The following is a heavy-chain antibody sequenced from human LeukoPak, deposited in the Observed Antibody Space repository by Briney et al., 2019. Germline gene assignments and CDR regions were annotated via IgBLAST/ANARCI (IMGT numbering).Heavy chain of an antibody. CDR1: GFTFSSYN. CDR2: ISSSSSTI. D-gene: IGHD3-10*01. Sequence: GGSLRLSCAASGFTFSSYNINWVRQAPGKGLEWVSYISSSSSTIYYVESVKGRFTISRDNAKNALYLQMNSLRAEDTAVYYCAKVSWDITMVRGVIFDYWGQGTLVTVSS. J-gene: IGHJ4*02. CDR3: AKVSWDITMVRGVIFDY. V-gene: IGHV3-48*04.